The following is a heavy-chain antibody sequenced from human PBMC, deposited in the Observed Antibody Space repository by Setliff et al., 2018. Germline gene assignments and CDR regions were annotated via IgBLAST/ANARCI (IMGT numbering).Heavy chain of an antibody. Sequence: SETLSLTCTVSGYSISSGYYWGWIRQPPGKGLEWIGSIYHSGSTYYNPSLKSRVTISVATSKNQFSLKLSSVTAADTAVYYCARDKPIIVGAPMDWFDPWGQGTLVTVSS. CDR3: ARDKPIIVGAPMDWFDP. D-gene: IGHD1-26*01. CDR1: GYSISSGYY. V-gene: IGHV4-38-2*02. J-gene: IGHJ5*02. CDR2: IYHSGST.